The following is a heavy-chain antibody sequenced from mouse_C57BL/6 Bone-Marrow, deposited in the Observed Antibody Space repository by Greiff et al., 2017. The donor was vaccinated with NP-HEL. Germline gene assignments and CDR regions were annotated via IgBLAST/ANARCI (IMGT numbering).Heavy chain of an antibody. V-gene: IGHV14-4*01. CDR2: IDPENGDT. Sequence: VQLKESGAELVRPGASVKLSCTASGFNIKDDYMHWVKQRPEQGLEWIGWIDPENGDTEYASQFQGKATITADTSSNTAYLQLSSLTSEDTAVYYCTTGYPYYAMDYWGQGTSVTVSS. CDR3: TTGYPYYAMDY. D-gene: IGHD2-2*01. CDR1: GFNIKDDY. J-gene: IGHJ4*01.